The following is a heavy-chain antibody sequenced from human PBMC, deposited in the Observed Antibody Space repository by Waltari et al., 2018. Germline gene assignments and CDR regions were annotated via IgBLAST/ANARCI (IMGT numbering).Heavy chain of an antibody. CDR3: ARRSSGATRRYFDY. J-gene: IGHJ4*02. V-gene: IGHV4-39*01. CDR1: GVSISSSSYY. CDR2: INYSGNP. Sequence: QPQLQESGPGLVKPSETLSLTCTVSGVSISSSSYYWGWVRQPPGKGLEWIGCINYSGNPYYTPTLKGRVTISVDTSKNQFSLTVRSVTAADTAVYYCARRSSGATRRYFDYWGQGTLVTVSS. D-gene: IGHD1-26*01.